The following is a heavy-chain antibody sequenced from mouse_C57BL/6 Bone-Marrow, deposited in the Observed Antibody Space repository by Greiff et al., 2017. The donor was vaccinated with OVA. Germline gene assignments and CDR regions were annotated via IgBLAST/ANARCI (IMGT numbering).Heavy chain of an antibody. Sequence: QVQLKQSGAELVRPGASVKLSCKASGYTFTDYYINWVKQRPGQGLEWIARIYPGSGNTYYNEKFKGKATLTAEKSSSTAYMQLSSLTSEDSAVYFCAITTVVPYYAMDYWGQGTSVTVSS. D-gene: IGHD1-1*01. CDR3: AITTVVPYYAMDY. CDR1: GYTFTDYY. J-gene: IGHJ4*01. V-gene: IGHV1-76*01. CDR2: IYPGSGNT.